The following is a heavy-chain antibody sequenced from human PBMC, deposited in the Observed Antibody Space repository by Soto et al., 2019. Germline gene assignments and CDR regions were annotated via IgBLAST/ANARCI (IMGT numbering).Heavy chain of an antibody. V-gene: IGHV1-2*02. CDR2: INPNSGGT. Sequence: GASVKVSCKASGYTFTGYYMHWVRQAPGQGLEWMGWINPNSGGTNYAQKFQGRVTMTRDTSISTAYMELSRLRSGDTAVYYCARDLEGYNGMDVWGQGTTVTVS. CDR3: ARDLEGYNGMDV. CDR1: GYTFTGYY. D-gene: IGHD5-18*01. J-gene: IGHJ6*02.